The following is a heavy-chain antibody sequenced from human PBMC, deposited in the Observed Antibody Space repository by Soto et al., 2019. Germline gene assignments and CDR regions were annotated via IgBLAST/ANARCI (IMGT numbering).Heavy chain of an antibody. CDR2: IIPIFGTA. D-gene: IGHD3-22*01. V-gene: IGHV1-69*01. CDR3: XXXXYDSSGYYPDY. Sequence: QVQLVQSGAEVKKPGSSVKVSCKASGGTFSSYAISWVRQAPGQGLEWMGGIIPIFGTANYAQKFQGRVTITADESTSTAXXXXXXXXXXXXXXXXXXXXXYDSSGYYPDYWGQGTLVTVSS. J-gene: IGHJ4*02. CDR1: GGTFSSYA.